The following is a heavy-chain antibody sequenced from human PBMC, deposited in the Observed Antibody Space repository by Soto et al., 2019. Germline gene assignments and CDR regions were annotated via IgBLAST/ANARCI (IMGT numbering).Heavy chain of an antibody. CDR3: ARDRWVTTLTFDK. D-gene: IGHD4-17*01. J-gene: IGHJ4*02. Sequence: QVQFVQSGAEVKKPGASVKVSCKASGYTFADYAIHWVRQAPGRSLEWMGWINAGNGDTKYSQKFQGRVTLTTDTSASTAYMDINSLITDDTAVYYCARDRWVTTLTFDKWGQGTLVIVSS. CDR1: GYTFADYA. V-gene: IGHV1-3*01. CDR2: INAGNGDT.